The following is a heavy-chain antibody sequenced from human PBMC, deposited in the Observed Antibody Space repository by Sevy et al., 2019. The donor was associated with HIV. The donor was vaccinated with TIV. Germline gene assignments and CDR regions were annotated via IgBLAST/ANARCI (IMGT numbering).Heavy chain of an antibody. CDR1: GGSISSYY. J-gene: IGHJ4*02. Sequence: SETLSLTCTVSGGSISSYYWSWIRQPPGKGLEWIGYIYYSGSTNYNPSLKSRVTISVDTSKNQFSLKLGSVTAADKAVYYCARDMLGYCSSTSCYAEGYFDYWGQGTLVTVSS. V-gene: IGHV4-59*01. CDR3: ARDMLGYCSSTSCYAEGYFDY. CDR2: IYYSGST. D-gene: IGHD2-2*01.